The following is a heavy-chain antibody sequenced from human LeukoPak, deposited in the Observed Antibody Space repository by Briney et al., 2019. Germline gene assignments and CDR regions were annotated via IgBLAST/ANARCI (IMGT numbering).Heavy chain of an antibody. V-gene: IGHV1-46*01. CDR2: INPSGGST. J-gene: IGHJ3*02. CDR3: STAKYSSGWYGAFDI. Sequence: ASVKVSCKASGYTFTSYYMHWVRQAPGQGLEWMGIINPSGGSTSYAQKFQGRVTMTEDTSTDTAYMELSSLRSEDTAVYYCSTAKYSSGWYGAFDIWGQGTMLTVSS. CDR1: GYTFTSYY. D-gene: IGHD6-19*01.